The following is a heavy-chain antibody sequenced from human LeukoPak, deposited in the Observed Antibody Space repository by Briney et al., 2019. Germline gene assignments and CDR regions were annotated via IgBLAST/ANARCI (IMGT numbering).Heavy chain of an antibody. CDR3: ARETPYGSGSYPFDY. J-gene: IGHJ4*02. CDR1: GGSISSYY. CDR2: IYNSGST. Sequence: SETLSLTCTVSGGSISSYYWNWIRQPPGKGLEWIGYIYNSGSTNNNPSLKGRVTISVDTSKKQFSLKLSSVTAADTAVYYCARETPYGSGSYPFDYWGQGILATVSS. D-gene: IGHD3-10*01. V-gene: IGHV4-59*01.